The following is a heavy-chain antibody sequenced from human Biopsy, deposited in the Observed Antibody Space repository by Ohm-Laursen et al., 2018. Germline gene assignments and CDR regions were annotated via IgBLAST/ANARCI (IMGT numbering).Heavy chain of an antibody. CDR1: GGSFTGHY. V-gene: IGHV4-59*11. CDR3: ARGSNEYGGLYFPH. J-gene: IGHJ1*01. Sequence: GTLSLTCTVSGGSFTGHYWTWIRQPPGKGLEWIGHISHTGYTSYKSSLKSRVTISLDTSRKHFSLRLTSLATADTAVYYCARGSNEYGGLYFPHWGQGTLVTASS. D-gene: IGHD4-23*01. CDR2: ISHTGYT.